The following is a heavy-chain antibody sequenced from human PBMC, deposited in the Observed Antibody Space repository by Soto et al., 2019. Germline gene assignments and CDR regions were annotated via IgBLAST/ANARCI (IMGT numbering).Heavy chain of an antibody. D-gene: IGHD2-21*01. CDR1: GGTFSSYA. Sequence: QVQLVQSGAEVKKPGSSVKVSCKASGGTFSSYAISWVRQAPGQGLEWMGGIIPIFGTANYAQKFQGRVTITADESTXXAXMXXSSLRSEDTAVYYCARDLRPWTPHINYYYYYGMDVWGQGTTVTVSS. CDR2: IIPIFGTA. CDR3: ARDLRPWTPHINYYYYYGMDV. V-gene: IGHV1-69*12. J-gene: IGHJ6*01.